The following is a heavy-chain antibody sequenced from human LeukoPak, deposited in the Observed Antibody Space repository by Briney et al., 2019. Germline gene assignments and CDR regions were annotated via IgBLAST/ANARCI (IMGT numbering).Heavy chain of an antibody. D-gene: IGHD3-10*01. Sequence: GGSLRLSCAASGFTFSSYGMHWVRQAPGKGLEWVAFIRYVGSNKYYADSVKGRFTISRDNSKNTLYLQMNSLRAEDTAVYYCAKGGSHFDYWGQGTLVTVSS. V-gene: IGHV3-30*02. CDR3: AKGGSHFDY. CDR1: GFTFSSYG. CDR2: IRYVGSNK. J-gene: IGHJ4*02.